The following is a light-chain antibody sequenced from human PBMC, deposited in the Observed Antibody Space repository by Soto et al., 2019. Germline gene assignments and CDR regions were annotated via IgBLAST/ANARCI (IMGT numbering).Light chain of an antibody. V-gene: IGKV1-39*01. CDR1: QSISSY. Sequence: DIQITQSPSSLSASIGDRVTITCRTSQSISSYLNWYQQIPGKAPKLVIYAASSLQSGVPSRFSGSGSGTDFTLTISSLQPEDFATYYCQQSYSTPLTFGPGTKVDIK. J-gene: IGKJ3*01. CDR2: AAS. CDR3: QQSYSTPLT.